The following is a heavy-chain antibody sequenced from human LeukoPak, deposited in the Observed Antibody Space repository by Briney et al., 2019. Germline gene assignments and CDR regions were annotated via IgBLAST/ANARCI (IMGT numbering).Heavy chain of an antibody. Sequence: ASVKVSCKASGYTFTGYYMHWVRQAPGQGLEWMGWINPNSGGTNYAQKFQGRVTMTRDTSISTAYMELSRLRSDDTAVYYCARDFDGVVPAATRLNNWFDPWGQGTLVTVSS. CDR1: GYTFTGYY. CDR3: ARDFDGVVPAATRLNNWFDP. V-gene: IGHV1-2*02. CDR2: INPNSGGT. D-gene: IGHD2-2*01. J-gene: IGHJ5*02.